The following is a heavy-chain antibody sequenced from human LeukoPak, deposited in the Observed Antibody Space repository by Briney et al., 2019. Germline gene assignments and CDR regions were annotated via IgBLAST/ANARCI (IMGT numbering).Heavy chain of an antibody. J-gene: IGHJ4*02. CDR3: AKDAGLGELSSPVDY. CDR1: GFTFSSYA. CDR2: ISYDGSHI. Sequence: AGGSLRLSCAASGFTFSSYAMHWVRQAPGKGLEWVAVISYDGSHIYYADSVKGRFTISRDNSNNTLYLQMNSLRAEDTAVYYCAKDAGLGELSSPVDYWGQGTLVTVSS. V-gene: IGHV3-30*04. D-gene: IGHD3-16*02.